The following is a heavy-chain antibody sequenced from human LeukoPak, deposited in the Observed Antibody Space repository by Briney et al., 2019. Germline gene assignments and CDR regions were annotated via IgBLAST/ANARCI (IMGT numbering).Heavy chain of an antibody. Sequence: GGSLRLSCAASGFTFSSYSMNWVRQAPGKGLEWVSSISSSSSYIYYADSVKGRFTISRDNAKNSLYLQMNSLRAEDTAVYYCARDTTGYSGSASDIWGQGTMVTVSS. J-gene: IGHJ3*02. CDR3: ARDTTGYSGSASDI. CDR1: GFTFSSYS. D-gene: IGHD3-9*01. CDR2: ISSSSSYI. V-gene: IGHV3-21*01.